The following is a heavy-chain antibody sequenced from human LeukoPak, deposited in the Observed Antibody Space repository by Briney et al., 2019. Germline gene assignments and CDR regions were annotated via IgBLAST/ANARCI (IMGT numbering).Heavy chain of an antibody. CDR2: IYYSGST. V-gene: IGHV4-30-4*08. CDR1: GGSISSGDYY. J-gene: IGHJ4*02. Sequence: SETLSLTCTIAGGSISSGDYYWSWIRQPPGKGLEWIGYIYYSGSTYYNPSLKSRVTISVDTSKNQFSLKLSSVTAADTAVYYCACYFDWLRRFDYWGQGTLVTVSS. CDR3: ACYFDWLRRFDY. D-gene: IGHD3-9*01.